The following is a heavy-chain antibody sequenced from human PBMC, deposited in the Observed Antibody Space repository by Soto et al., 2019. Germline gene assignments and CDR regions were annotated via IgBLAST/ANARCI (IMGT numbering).Heavy chain of an antibody. D-gene: IGHD4-17*01. Sequence: QVQLVESGGGLVKPGGSLRLSCAASGFTFSDYYMSWIRQAPGKGLEWVSYISSSSSYTNYAYSVKGRFTISRDNAKNSLYLQMNSLRAEDTAVYYCARDYYGDYRFDYWGQGTLVTVSS. CDR3: ARDYYGDYRFDY. V-gene: IGHV3-11*06. J-gene: IGHJ4*02. CDR1: GFTFSDYY. CDR2: ISSSSSYT.